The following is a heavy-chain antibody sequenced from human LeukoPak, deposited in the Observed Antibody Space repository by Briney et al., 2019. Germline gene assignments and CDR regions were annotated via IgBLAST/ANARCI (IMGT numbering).Heavy chain of an antibody. CDR3: ARDCLGSQFWSGYYLGPDNYFDY. J-gene: IGHJ4*02. CDR1: GFTFSSYA. CDR2: ISYDGSNK. V-gene: IGHV3-30-3*01. Sequence: GGSLRLSCAASGFTFSSYAMHWVRQAPGKGLEWVALISYDGSNKYYADSVKGRFTISRDNSKNTLYLQMNSLRAEDTAVYYCARDCLGSQFWSGYYLGPDNYFDYWGQGSLVTVSS. D-gene: IGHD3-3*01.